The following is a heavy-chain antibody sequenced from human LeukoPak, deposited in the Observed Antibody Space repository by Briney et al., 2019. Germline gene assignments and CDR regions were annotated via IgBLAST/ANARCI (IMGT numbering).Heavy chain of an antibody. D-gene: IGHD5/OR15-5a*01. Sequence: ASVKVSCKASGYTLTGYYIHWMRQAPGQGLEWMGWISPNSEGTNYAQKFQGRVTMTRDTSSTTTYMELTRLTYDDTAVYYCARDLRFGGNWFDPWGQGSLVIVSS. J-gene: IGHJ5*02. CDR3: ARDLRFGGNWFDP. CDR2: ISPNSEGT. V-gene: IGHV1-2*02. CDR1: GYTLTGYY.